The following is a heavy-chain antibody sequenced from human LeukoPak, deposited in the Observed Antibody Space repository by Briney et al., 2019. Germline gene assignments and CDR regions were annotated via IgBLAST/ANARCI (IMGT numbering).Heavy chain of an antibody. V-gene: IGHV4-34*01. J-gene: IGHJ6*03. CDR2: ISHSGST. Sequence: SETLSLTCAVYGGSFSGYYWSWIRQPPGKGLEWIGEISHSGSTNYNPSLKSRGTISVDTSKNQFSLKLSSVTAADTAVYYCARLKRPNRGSYIYSYYMDVWGKGTRSPSP. D-gene: IGHD1-26*01. CDR3: ARLKRPNRGSYIYSYYMDV. CDR1: GGSFSGYY.